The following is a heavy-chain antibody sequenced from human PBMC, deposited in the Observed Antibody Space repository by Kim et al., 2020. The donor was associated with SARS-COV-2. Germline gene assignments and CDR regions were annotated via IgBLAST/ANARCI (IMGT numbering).Heavy chain of an antibody. J-gene: IGHJ4*02. V-gene: IGHV3-74*01. D-gene: IGHD3-10*01. CDR3: ARDLPLNYYGSGSYSDY. Sequence: VKGRFTTSRDNAKNTLYLQMNSLRAEDTAVYYCARDLPLNYYGSGSYSDYWGQGTLVTVSS.